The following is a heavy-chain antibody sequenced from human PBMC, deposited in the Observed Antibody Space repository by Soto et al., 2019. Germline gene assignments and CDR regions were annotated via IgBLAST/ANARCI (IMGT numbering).Heavy chain of an antibody. Sequence: QVQLQQWGAGLLKPSETLSLTCAVYGGSFSGYYWSWIRQPPGKGLEWIGEINHSGSTNYNPSLKSRVTISVDTSKNQFSLKLSSVTAADTAVYYCARAGGYCSGGSCYSSREGYGMDVWGQGTTVTVSS. J-gene: IGHJ6*02. CDR3: ARAGGYCSGGSCYSSREGYGMDV. V-gene: IGHV4-34*01. CDR1: GGSFSGYY. D-gene: IGHD2-15*01. CDR2: INHSGST.